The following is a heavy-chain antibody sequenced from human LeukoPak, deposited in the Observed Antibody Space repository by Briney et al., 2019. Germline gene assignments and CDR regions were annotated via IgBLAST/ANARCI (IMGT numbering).Heavy chain of an antibody. J-gene: IGHJ4*02. CDR1: GFTFSSNA. CDR2: IWYDGSNK. V-gene: IGHV3-33*08. Sequence: GGSLRLSCAASGFTFSSNAMSCVRHAPGKGLEWVAAIWYDGSNKYHADCVKGRFTISRDNSKNTLYLQMNSLRAEDTAVYYCARGFRYCSSTSCYTVDYWGQGTLVTVSS. CDR3: ARGFRYCSSTSCYTVDY. D-gene: IGHD2-2*02.